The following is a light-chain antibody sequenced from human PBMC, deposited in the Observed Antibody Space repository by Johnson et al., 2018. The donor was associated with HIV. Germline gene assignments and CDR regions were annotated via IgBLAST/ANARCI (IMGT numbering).Light chain of an antibody. Sequence: TQPPSVSAAPGQKVTISCSGSSSNIGNNFVSWYQQLPGTAPKLLIYANNKRPSGIADRFSGSKSGTSATLGITGLQTGDEADYYCGTWDNSLNSPVFGTGTKVTVL. CDR2: ANN. V-gene: IGLV1-51*02. CDR1: SSNIGNNF. CDR3: GTWDNSLNSPV. J-gene: IGLJ1*01.